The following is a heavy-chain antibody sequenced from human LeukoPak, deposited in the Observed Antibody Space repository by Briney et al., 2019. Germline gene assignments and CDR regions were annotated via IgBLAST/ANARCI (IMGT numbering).Heavy chain of an antibody. D-gene: IGHD6-19*01. CDR2: IGTAGDT. Sequence: GGSLRLSCAASGFTFSSYDVHWVRHATRKGLEWVSAIGTAGDTYYPGSVKGRFTISRENAKNSLYLQMNSLRAGDTAVYYCARTYSDSSGWYYFDYWGQGTLVAVSS. V-gene: IGHV3-13*01. CDR1: GFTFSSYD. J-gene: IGHJ4*02. CDR3: ARTYSDSSGWYYFDY.